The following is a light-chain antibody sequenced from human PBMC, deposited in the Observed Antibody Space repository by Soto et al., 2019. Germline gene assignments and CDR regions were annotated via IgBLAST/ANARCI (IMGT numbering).Light chain of an antibody. Sequence: EIVMTQSPATLSVSPGERATLSCRASQSVSSSYLAWYQQKPGQAPRLLIYGASSRATGIPDRFGGSGSGTDFTLTISRLEPEDFAVYYCQQYGSSPPWTFGQGTKVDIK. V-gene: IGKV3-20*01. J-gene: IGKJ1*01. CDR1: QSVSSSY. CDR3: QQYGSSPPWT. CDR2: GAS.